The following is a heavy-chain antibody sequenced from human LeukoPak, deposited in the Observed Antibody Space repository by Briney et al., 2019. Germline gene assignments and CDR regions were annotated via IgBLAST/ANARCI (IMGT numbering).Heavy chain of an antibody. CDR1: GYTFTSYY. J-gene: IGHJ6*03. CDR2: INPSGGST. D-gene: IGHD2-15*01. V-gene: IGHV1-46*01. Sequence: ASVKVSCKASGYTFTSYYMHWVRQAPGQGLEWMGIINPSGGSTSYAQKFQGRVTVTRDMSTSTVYMELSSLRSEDTAVYYCARDCSGGSCYSGYYYMDVWGKGTTVTVSS. CDR3: ARDCSGGSCYSGYYYMDV.